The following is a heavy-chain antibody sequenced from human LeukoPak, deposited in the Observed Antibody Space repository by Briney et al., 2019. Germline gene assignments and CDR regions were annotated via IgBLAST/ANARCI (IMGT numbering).Heavy chain of an antibody. J-gene: IGHJ4*02. Sequence: GGSLRLSCAASGFTFTTYTISWVRQAPGEGLEWVSSIYGDASKTFYADSVRGRFTISRDSSKSMVYLQMNGLRAEDTAVYYCAKVSIVVVPAATNFDYWGQGTLVTVSS. CDR1: GFTFTTYT. CDR3: AKVSIVVVPAATNFDY. D-gene: IGHD2-2*01. V-gene: IGHV3-23*01. CDR2: IYGDASKT.